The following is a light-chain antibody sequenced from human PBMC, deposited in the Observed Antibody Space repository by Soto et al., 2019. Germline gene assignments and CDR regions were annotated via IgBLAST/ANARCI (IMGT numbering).Light chain of an antibody. V-gene: IGKV3-20*01. CDR1: QSVSRSY. Sequence: EVVLTQSPGTLSMSPGERATLSCRASQSVSRSYLAWYQQKPGQAPRLLIYIASSRATGIPDRFSGSGSGTDFTLTISRLEPEDFAIYYCQQYGNSPYTFGQGTKLEIK. J-gene: IGKJ2*01. CDR2: IAS. CDR3: QQYGNSPYT.